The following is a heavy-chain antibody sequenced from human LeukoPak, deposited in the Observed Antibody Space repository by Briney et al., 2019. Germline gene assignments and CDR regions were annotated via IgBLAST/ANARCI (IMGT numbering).Heavy chain of an antibody. V-gene: IGHV4-34*01. J-gene: IGHJ4*02. CDR3: ARGPRCSGWYHRDY. Sequence: PSETLSLTCAVYGGSFSGYYRSWIRQPPGKGLEWIGEINHSGSTNYNPSLKSRVTISVDTSKNQFSLKLSSVTAADTAVYYCARGPRCSGWYHRDYWGQGTLVTVSS. D-gene: IGHD6-19*01. CDR2: INHSGST. CDR1: GGSFSGYY.